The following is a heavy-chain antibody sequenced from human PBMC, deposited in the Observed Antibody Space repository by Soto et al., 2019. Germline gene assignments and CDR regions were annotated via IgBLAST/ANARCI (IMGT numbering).Heavy chain of an antibody. J-gene: IGHJ4*02. Sequence: QVTLKESGPTVVKPTQTLTLTCTFSGISLTASGVGVGWIRQPPGKALAWLALIYWDGDQYYNSSLKSRVTITRDTSKNQVVLTIANMDPVDTATYYCARCGPEGSFEHWGQGTLVTVSS. D-gene: IGHD2-15*01. CDR1: GISLTASGVG. CDR3: ARCGPEGSFEH. CDR2: IYWDGDQ. V-gene: IGHV2-5*02.